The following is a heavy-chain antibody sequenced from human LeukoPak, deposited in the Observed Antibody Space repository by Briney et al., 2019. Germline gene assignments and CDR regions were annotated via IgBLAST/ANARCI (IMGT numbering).Heavy chain of an antibody. CDR2: IYWDDDK. J-gene: IGHJ4*02. Sequence: SGPTLVKPPQTLTLTCTFSGFSLSTSGVGVGWVRQPPGKALEWLALIYWDDDKRYSPSLKSRLTITKDTSKNQVVLTMTNMDPVDTATYYCAHRPHPPPSYYGSGSPFDYWGQGTLVTVSS. CDR1: GFSLSTSGVG. D-gene: IGHD3-10*01. CDR3: AHRPHPPPSYYGSGSPFDY. V-gene: IGHV2-5*02.